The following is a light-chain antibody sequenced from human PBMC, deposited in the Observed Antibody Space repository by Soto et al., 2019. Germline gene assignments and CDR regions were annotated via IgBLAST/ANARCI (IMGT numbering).Light chain of an antibody. CDR2: GAS. Sequence: EIVMTQSPATLSVSPGERATLSCRASQTVSSNVAWYQQTPGQAPRLLIYGASTRATGIPARFSGRGSGTEFTLTISSLQAEDCAVYYCQQYNNWPPWRFGQGTNVEIK. V-gene: IGKV3-15*01. J-gene: IGKJ1*01. CDR1: QTVSSN. CDR3: QQYNNWPPWR.